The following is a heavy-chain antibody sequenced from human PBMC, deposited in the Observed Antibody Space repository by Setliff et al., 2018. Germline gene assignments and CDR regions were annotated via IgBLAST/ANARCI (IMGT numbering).Heavy chain of an antibody. CDR1: GGSISSGDYY. D-gene: IGHD3-22*01. J-gene: IGHJ4*02. V-gene: IGHV4-30-4*08. CDR3: ARESRYYYDNLGTLDY. CDR2: TYSSGST. Sequence: PSETLSLTCTVSGGSISSGDYYWSWIRQPPGKGLEWIGYTYSSGSTHYNPSLKSRVPITVDTSKNQFSLKLSPVTAADTAVYYCARESRYYYDNLGTLDYWGQGTLVTVSS.